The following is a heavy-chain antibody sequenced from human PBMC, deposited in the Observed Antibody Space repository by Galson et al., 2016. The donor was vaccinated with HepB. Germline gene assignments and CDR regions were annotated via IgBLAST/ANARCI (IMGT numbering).Heavy chain of an antibody. CDR3: ASDDCSGGSCYSEDY. CDR1: GGSISSTSHY. V-gene: IGHV4-39*01. Sequence: ETLSLTCTVSGGSISSTSHYWGWIRQPPGKGLEWIARIYYSGSTYYNPSLKSRVTMSVDTSKSQFSLKLNSVTAADTAVYYCASDDCSGGSCYSEDYWGQGTLVTVSS. CDR2: IYYSGST. J-gene: IGHJ4*02. D-gene: IGHD2-15*01.